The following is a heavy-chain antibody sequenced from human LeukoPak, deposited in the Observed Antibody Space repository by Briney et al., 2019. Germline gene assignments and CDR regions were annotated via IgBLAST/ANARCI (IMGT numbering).Heavy chain of an antibody. V-gene: IGHV1-69*13. D-gene: IGHD5-18*01. CDR1: GGTFSSYA. Sequence: HEASVKVSCKASGGTFSSYAISWVRQAPGQGLEWMGGIIPIFGTANYAQKFQGRVTITADESTSTAYMELSSLRSEDTAVYYCARGHNSYGTDYWGQGTLVTVSS. CDR2: IIPIFGTA. CDR3: ARGHNSYGTDY. J-gene: IGHJ4*02.